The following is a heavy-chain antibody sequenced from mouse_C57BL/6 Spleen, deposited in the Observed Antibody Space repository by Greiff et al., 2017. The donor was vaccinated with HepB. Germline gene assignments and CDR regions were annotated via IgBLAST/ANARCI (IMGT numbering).Heavy chain of an antibody. CDR2: IRSKSNNYAT. CDR3: VRQRDYGSSYGYAMDY. CDR1: GFSFNTYA. J-gene: IGHJ4*01. D-gene: IGHD1-1*01. Sequence: EVQGVESGGGLVQPKGSLKLSCAASGFSFNTYAMNWVRQAPGKGLEWVARIRSKSNNYATYYADSVKDRFTISRDDSESMLYLQMNNLKTEDTAMYYCVRQRDYGSSYGYAMDYWGQGTSVTVSS. V-gene: IGHV10-1*01.